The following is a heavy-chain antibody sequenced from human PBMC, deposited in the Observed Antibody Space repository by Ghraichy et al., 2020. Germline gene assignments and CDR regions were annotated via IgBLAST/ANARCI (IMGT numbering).Heavy chain of an antibody. D-gene: IGHD4-17*01. CDR3: ARDMTSRGAVTPYNWFDP. J-gene: IGHJ5*02. CDR1: GGSISSYY. CDR2: IYTSGST. V-gene: IGHV4-4*07. Sequence: SETLSLTCTVSGGSISSYYWSWIRQPAGKGLEWIGRIYTSGSTNYNPSLKSRVTMSVDTSKNQFSLKLSSVTAADTAVYYCARDMTSRGAVTPYNWFDPWGQGTLVTVSS.